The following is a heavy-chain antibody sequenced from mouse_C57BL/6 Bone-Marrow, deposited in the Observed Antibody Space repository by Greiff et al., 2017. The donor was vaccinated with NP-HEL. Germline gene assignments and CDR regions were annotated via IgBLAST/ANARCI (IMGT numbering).Heavy chain of an antibody. Sequence: EVKVVESGAELVRPGASVKLSCTASGFNIKDDSMHWVKQRPEQGLEWIGWIDPENGDTEYASKFQGKATITADTSSNTAYLQLSSLTSEDTAVYYCTTGWVFAYWGQGTLVTVSA. V-gene: IGHV14-4*01. CDR1: GFNIKDDS. J-gene: IGHJ3*01. CDR3: TTGWVFAY. CDR2: IDPENGDT.